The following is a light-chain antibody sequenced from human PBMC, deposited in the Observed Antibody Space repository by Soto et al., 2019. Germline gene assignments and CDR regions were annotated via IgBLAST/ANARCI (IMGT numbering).Light chain of an antibody. J-gene: IGKJ1*01. CDR3: QQYGSSPWT. CDR1: QSVNSSY. CDR2: GAS. Sequence: EIVLTQSPGTLSLSPGERATLSCTASQSVNSSYLAWYQQKPGQAPRPLIYGASSRAVGIPDRFSGSGSGTDFTLTISRLEPEDFAVYYCQQYGSSPWTFGQGTKVEIK. V-gene: IGKV3-20*01.